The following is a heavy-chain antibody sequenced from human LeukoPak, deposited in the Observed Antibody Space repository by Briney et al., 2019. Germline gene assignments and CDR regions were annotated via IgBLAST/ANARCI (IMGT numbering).Heavy chain of an antibody. D-gene: IGHD3-16*01. CDR3: ARESGGEEYYFDY. CDR2: INSDGSST. Sequence: PGGSLRLSCAASGFTFSSYWMHWVRQAPGKGLVWVSRINSDGSSTSYADSVKGRFTISRDNAKNTLYLQMNSLRAEDTAVYYCARESGGEEYYFDYWGQGTLVTVSS. J-gene: IGHJ4*02. V-gene: IGHV3-74*01. CDR1: GFTFSSYW.